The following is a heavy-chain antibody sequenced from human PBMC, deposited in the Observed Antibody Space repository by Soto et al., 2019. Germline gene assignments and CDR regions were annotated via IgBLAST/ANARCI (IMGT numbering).Heavy chain of an antibody. Sequence: EVQLVESGGGLVQPGGSLRLSCAASGFTDSSNYMSWVRQAPGKGLEWVSVIYSGGSTYYADSVKGRFTISRDNSKNTLNLQMNSLRAEDTAVYYCVSAGIPTGMDVWGQGTTVTVSS. CDR1: GFTDSSNY. CDR2: IYSGGST. CDR3: VSAGIPTGMDV. V-gene: IGHV3-66*01. D-gene: IGHD1-26*01. J-gene: IGHJ6*02.